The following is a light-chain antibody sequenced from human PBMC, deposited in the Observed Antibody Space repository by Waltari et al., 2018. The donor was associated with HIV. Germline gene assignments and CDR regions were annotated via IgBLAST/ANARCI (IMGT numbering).Light chain of an antibody. V-gene: IGLV2-11*01. CDR1: SSDLGYLDY. CDR3: CSYAGAYTYV. Sequence: QSALTQPRSVSGSPGQSVTISCTGTSSDLGYLDYVSWYQQYPGKAPKVIIYEVDQRPSGVPDRFTGSKSGITASLTISGLQGEDEADYYCCSYAGAYTYVFGTGTKVNVL. J-gene: IGLJ1*01. CDR2: EVD.